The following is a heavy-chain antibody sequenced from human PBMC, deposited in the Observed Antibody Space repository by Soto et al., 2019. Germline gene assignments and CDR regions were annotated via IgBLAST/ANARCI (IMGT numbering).Heavy chain of an antibody. CDR2: IIPILGIA. CDR1: AGSCSSVN. V-gene: IGHV1-69*02. CDR3: ASLPNSSGVDY. J-gene: IGHJ4*02. D-gene: IGHD7-27*01. Sequence: CRTTAGSCSSVNLSCGRMIPGQGLEWMGMIIPILGIANYAQKFQGRVTITAYKSTSTAYMELSSLRVDDTAVYYCASLPNSSGVDYWGQGTLVSVSS.